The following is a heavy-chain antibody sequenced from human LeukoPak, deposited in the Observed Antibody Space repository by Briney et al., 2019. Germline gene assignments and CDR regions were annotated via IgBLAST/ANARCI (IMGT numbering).Heavy chain of an antibody. CDR2: IYYSGST. Sequence: SETLSLTCTVSGGSISGYYWSWIRQPPGKGLEWIGYIYYSGSTNYNPSLKSRVTISVDTSKNQFSLKLSSVTAADTAVYYCARGCPAGTPHNWFDPWGQGTLVTVSS. CDR1: GGSISGYY. J-gene: IGHJ5*02. CDR3: ARGCPAGTPHNWFDP. D-gene: IGHD6-13*01. V-gene: IGHV4-59*01.